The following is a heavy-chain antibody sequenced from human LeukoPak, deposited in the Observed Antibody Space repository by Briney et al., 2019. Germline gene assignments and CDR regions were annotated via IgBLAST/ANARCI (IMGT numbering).Heavy chain of an antibody. CDR1: GFTFDDYA. CDR3: AKDIEPEMATMAFDY. V-gene: IGHV3-43*02. D-gene: IGHD5-24*01. CDR2: ISGGGTTT. Sequence: PGGSLRLSCAASGFTFDDYAMHWVRQAPGKGLEWVSLISGGGTTTYYGDSVKGRFTISRDNSKNSLYLQMNSLRTEDTALYYCAKDIEPEMATMAFDYWGQGTLVTVSS. J-gene: IGHJ4*02.